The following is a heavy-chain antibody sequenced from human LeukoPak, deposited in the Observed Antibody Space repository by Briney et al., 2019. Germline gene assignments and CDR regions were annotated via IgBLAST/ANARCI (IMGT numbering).Heavy chain of an antibody. D-gene: IGHD1-26*01. CDR1: GYSFTSYW. CDR2: IYPGDSDT. Sequence: GESLKISCKGSGYSFTSYWIGWVRQMPGKGLEWMGIIYPGDSDTRYSPSFQGQVTISADKSISTAYLQWSSLKASDTAMYYCARQKGYSGSQDAFDIWGQGTMVTVSS. CDR3: ARQKGYSGSQDAFDI. V-gene: IGHV5-51*01. J-gene: IGHJ3*02.